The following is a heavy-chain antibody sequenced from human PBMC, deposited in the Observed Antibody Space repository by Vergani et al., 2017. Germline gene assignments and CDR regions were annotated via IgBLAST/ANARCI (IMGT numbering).Heavy chain of an antibody. V-gene: IGHV3-20*04. D-gene: IGHD3-3*01. Sequence: EVQLVESGGGVVRPGGSLRLSCAASGFTFDDYGMSWVRQAPGKGLEWVSGINWNGGSTGYEDSVKGRFTISRDNAKNSLYLKMNSLRAEDTALYYCARERNAYYDFWSGYYTQYYFDYWGQGTLVTVSS. CDR1: GFTFDDYG. CDR3: ARERNAYYDFWSGYYTQYYFDY. CDR2: INWNGGST. J-gene: IGHJ4*02.